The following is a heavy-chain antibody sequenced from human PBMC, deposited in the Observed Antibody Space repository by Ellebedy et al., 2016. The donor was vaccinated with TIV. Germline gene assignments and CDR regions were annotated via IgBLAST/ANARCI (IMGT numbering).Heavy chain of an antibody. Sequence: GESLKISCKGSGYNFANNWIGWVRQMLGKGLEWMGIIYPGDSDTRYSPSFQGQVTISADKSISTAYLQWSSLKASDTAMYYCARRTGVAVGATPFDYWGQGTLVTVSS. V-gene: IGHV5-51*01. CDR1: GYNFANNW. D-gene: IGHD1-26*01. CDR3: ARRTGVAVGATPFDY. J-gene: IGHJ4*02. CDR2: IYPGDSDT.